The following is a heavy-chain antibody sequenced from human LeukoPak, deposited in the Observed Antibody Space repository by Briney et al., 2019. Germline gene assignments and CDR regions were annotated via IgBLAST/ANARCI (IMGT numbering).Heavy chain of an antibody. V-gene: IGHV1-69*13. CDR1: GGTFSSYA. CDR3: ARDGGREYSRHDYYMDV. CDR2: IIPIFGTA. D-gene: IGHD6-6*01. Sequence: SVKVSCKASGGTFSSYAISWVRQAPGQGLEWMGGIIPIFGTANYAQKFQGRVTITADESTSTAYMELSSLRSEDTAVYYCARDGGREYSRHDYYMDVWGKGTTVTVSS. J-gene: IGHJ6*03.